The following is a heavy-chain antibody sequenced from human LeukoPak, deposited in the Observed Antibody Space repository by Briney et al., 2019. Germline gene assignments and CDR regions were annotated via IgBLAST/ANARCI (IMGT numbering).Heavy chain of an antibody. J-gene: IGHJ5*02. CDR1: GDSVSINSVT. V-gene: IGHV6-1*01. D-gene: IGHD2-2*01. CDR3: ARRLTQYDCFDP. CDR2: TYYRSTWYN. Sequence: SQTLSLTCAISGDSVSINSVTWNWIRQSPSRGLEWLGRTYYRSTWYNDYAVSVRGRITVNPDTSKNQFSLHLNSVTPEDTSVYYCARRLTQYDCFDPWGQGILVAVSS.